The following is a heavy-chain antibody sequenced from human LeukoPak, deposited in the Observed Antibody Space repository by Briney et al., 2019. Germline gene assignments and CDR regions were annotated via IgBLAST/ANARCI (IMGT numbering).Heavy chain of an antibody. CDR2: IYHIGST. V-gene: IGHV4-30-2*01. J-gene: IGHJ4*02. Sequence: SQTRSPTCGVSGGSIRSGGYSGSWIRQPPGKGLGWIGYIYHIGSTYYNLSIKSRVTIPVDRSKNQFSLKLSSVTAADTAVYCWAREGGYYGSGSYFDYWGQGTLVTVSS. CDR1: GGSIRSGGYS. D-gene: IGHD3-10*01. CDR3: AREGGYYGSGSYFDY.